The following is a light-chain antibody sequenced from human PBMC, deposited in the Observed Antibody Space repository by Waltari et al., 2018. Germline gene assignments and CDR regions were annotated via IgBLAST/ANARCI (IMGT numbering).Light chain of an antibody. CDR2: AAS. Sequence: DIQMTQYPSSLSASVADRVTSTCRASQTIRRYLIWYPQTLGKAPNLLIYAASSLQSGVPSRFSGSGSGRDFTLIITSLQPEDFATYYCQQSYSFTRTFGQGTKVEIK. CDR1: QTIRRY. V-gene: IGKV1-39*01. CDR3: QQSYSFTRT. J-gene: IGKJ1*01.